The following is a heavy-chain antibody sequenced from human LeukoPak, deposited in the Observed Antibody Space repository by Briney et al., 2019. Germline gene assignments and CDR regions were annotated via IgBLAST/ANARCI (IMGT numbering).Heavy chain of an antibody. D-gene: IGHD4-17*01. J-gene: IGHJ4*02. V-gene: IGHV1-2*02. Sequence: GSVKVSCKASGYTFTGYYMHWVRQAPGQXLEWMGWINPNSGGTNYAQEFQGRVTMTRDTSISTAHMELSRLRSDDTAVYYCARDLDDYGDYVDDYWGQGTLVIVSS. CDR3: ARDLDDYGDYVDDY. CDR1: GYTFTGYY. CDR2: INPNSGGT.